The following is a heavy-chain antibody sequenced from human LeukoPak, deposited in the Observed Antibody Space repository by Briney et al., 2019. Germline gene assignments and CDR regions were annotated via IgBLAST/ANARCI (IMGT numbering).Heavy chain of an antibody. CDR1: GYTFTGYY. CDR3: ARDGEAVAGTRLPSYWYFDL. V-gene: IGHV1-2*02. D-gene: IGHD6-19*01. Sequence: ASVKVSCKASGYTFTGYYMHWVRQAPGQGLEWMGWINPNSGGTNYAQKFQGRVTITRDTSISTAYMELSRRRSDDAAVYYCARDGEAVAGTRLPSYWYFDLWGRGTLVTVSS. J-gene: IGHJ2*01. CDR2: INPNSGGT.